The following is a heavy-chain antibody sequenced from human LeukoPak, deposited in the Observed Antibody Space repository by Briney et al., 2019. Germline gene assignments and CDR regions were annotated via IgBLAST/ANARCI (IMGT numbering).Heavy chain of an antibody. CDR1: GYTLTELS. D-gene: IGHD1-14*01. Sequence: ASVKVSCKVSGYTLTELSMHWVRQAPGKGLEWMGGFDPEDGETIYAQKFQGRVTMTEDTSTDTAYMELSSLRSEDTAVYYCATMDVDNRGSDWFDTWGQGTLVTVSS. CDR3: ATMDVDNRGSDWFDT. V-gene: IGHV1-24*01. J-gene: IGHJ5*02. CDR2: FDPEDGET.